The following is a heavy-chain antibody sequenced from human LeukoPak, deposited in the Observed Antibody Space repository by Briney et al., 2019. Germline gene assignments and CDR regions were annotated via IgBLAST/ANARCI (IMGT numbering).Heavy chain of an antibody. J-gene: IGHJ6*02. CDR3: ARGPGGYYYYGMDV. CDR1: GYTFTGYC. D-gene: IGHD1-1*01. V-gene: IGHV1-2*04. CDR2: INPNSGGT. Sequence: ASVKVSCKASGYTFTGYCMHWVRQAPGQGLEWMGWINPNSGGTNYAQKFQGWVTMTRDTSISTAYMELSRLRSDDTAVYYCARGPGGYYYYGMDVWGQGTTVTVSS.